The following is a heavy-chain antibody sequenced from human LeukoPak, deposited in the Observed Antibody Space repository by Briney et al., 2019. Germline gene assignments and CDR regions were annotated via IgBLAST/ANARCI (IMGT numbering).Heavy chain of an antibody. CDR2: MNPNSGNT. V-gene: IGHV1-8*01. CDR3: ARGRRSGSYSGYYYYGMDV. Sequence: ASVKVSCKASGYTFTSYDINWVRQATGQGLEWMGWMNPNSGNTGCAQKFQGRVTMTRNTSISTAYMELSSLRSEDTAVYYCARGRRSGSYSGYYYYGMDVWGQGTTVTVSS. D-gene: IGHD1-26*01. CDR1: GYTFTSYD. J-gene: IGHJ6*02.